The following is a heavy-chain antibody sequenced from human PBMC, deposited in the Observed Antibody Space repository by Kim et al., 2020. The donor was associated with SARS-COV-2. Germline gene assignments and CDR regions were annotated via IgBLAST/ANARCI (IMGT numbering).Heavy chain of an antibody. CDR3: VRVRDYYDSDGYYKGIIDY. CDR1: GFTFDDHA. CDR2: ITGNGGST. Sequence: GGSLRLSCAASGFTFDDHAMHWVRQVPGKGLEWLSVITGNGGSTNYVDSLKGRFTISRDNSKNSLYLEMNNLRLEDTAFYYCVRVRDYYDSDGYYKGIIDYWGQGTLVTGSS. J-gene: IGHJ4*02. V-gene: IGHV3-43*02. D-gene: IGHD3-22*01.